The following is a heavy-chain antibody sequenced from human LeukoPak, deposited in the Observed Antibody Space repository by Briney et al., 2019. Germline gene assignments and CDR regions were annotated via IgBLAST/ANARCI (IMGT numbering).Heavy chain of an antibody. V-gene: IGHV1-46*01. CDR1: GYTFTGYY. D-gene: IGHD3-10*01. Sequence: RVASVKVSCKASGYTFTGYYMHWVRQAPGQGLEWMGIINPSGGSTSYAQKLQGRVTMTTDTSTSTAYMELRSLRSDDTAVYYCATDYYYGSGSYRAFDLWGQGTMVTVSS. J-gene: IGHJ3*01. CDR2: INPSGGST. CDR3: ATDYYYGSGSYRAFDL.